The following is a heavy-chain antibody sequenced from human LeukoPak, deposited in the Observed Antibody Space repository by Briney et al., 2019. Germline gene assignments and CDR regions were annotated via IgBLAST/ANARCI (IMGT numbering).Heavy chain of an antibody. D-gene: IGHD3-22*01. J-gene: IGHJ4*02. Sequence: GGSLRLSCAASGFTFSSYAMSWVRQAPGKGLEGVSAMSGSGGSTYYADSVKGRFTISRDNSKNTLYLQMNSLRAEDTAVYYCAKGGYYYDSSGYYLYYFDYWGQGTLVTVSS. CDR2: MSGSGGST. CDR1: GFTFSSYA. V-gene: IGHV3-23*01. CDR3: AKGGYYYDSSGYYLYYFDY.